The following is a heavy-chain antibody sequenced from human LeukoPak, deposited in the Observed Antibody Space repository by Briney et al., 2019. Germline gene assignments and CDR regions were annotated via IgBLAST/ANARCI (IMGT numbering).Heavy chain of an antibody. V-gene: IGHV1-18*01. CDR3: ARAGAAMALYYFDY. CDR2: ISAYNGNT. J-gene: IGHJ4*02. CDR1: GYTFTSYG. D-gene: IGHD5-18*01. Sequence: ASVKVSCKASGYTFTSYGISWVRPAPGQGLEWMGWISAYNGNTNYAQKLQGRVTMTTDTSTSTAYMELRSLRSDDTAVYYCARAGAAMALYYFDYWGQGTLVTVSS.